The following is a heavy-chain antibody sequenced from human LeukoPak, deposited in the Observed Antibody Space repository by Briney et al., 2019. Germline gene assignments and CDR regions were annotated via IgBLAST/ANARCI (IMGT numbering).Heavy chain of an antibody. CDR2: IRYDGSNK. V-gene: IGHV3-30*02. D-gene: IGHD5-18*01. J-gene: IGHJ4*02. CDR1: GFTFSSYG. CDR3: AKGRDTAMVTIDY. Sequence: GGSLRLSCAASGFTFSSYGMHWVRQATGKGLEWVAFIRYDGSNKYYADSVKGRFTISRDNSKNTLYLQMNSLRAEDTAVYYCAKGRDTAMVTIDYWGQGTLVTVSS.